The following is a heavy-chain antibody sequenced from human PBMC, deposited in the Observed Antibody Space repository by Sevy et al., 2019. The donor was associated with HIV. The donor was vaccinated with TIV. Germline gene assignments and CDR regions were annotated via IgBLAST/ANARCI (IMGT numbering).Heavy chain of an antibody. CDR3: AGDHLKDGDLGDYYCYAMDV. Sequence: GGSLRLSCAASGFSLSDYYMTWIRQAPGKGLQWISYISSSSDTIYYADSVKGRFTISRDKAKNSLYLQMNSLRADDTAVYYCAGDHLKDGDLGDYYCYAMDVWGQGTTVTVSS. D-gene: IGHD4-17*01. CDR2: ISSSSDTI. V-gene: IGHV3-11*01. CDR1: GFSLSDYY. J-gene: IGHJ6*02.